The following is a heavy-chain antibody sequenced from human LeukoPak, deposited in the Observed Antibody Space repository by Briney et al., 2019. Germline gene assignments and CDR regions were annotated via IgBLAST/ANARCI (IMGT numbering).Heavy chain of an antibody. D-gene: IGHD6-19*01. CDR1: GYTFTGHY. CDR3: ARDPSNTSGWYIYFDS. V-gene: IGHV1-18*04. Sequence: ASVKVSCKASGYTFTGHYIHWVRQAPGQELEWMGWISAYNGDTKYTQKFQGRVTLTTDASTSTAYMELRSLRSDDTAMYYCARDPSNTSGWYIYFDSWGQGTLVTVSS. J-gene: IGHJ4*02. CDR2: ISAYNGDT.